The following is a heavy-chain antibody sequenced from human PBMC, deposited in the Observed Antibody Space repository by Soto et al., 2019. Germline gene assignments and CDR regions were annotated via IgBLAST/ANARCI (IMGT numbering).Heavy chain of an antibody. CDR2: IYYNGSP. CDR1: GGSINSGAYY. Sequence: SETLSLTCTVSGGSINSGAYYWSWIRQRPGKGLEWIGLIYYNGSPYYSPSLKSRVSLSADSSKSQFSLKLSSVTAADTAVYYCARGNYPNFGTDVWGQGTTVTVSS. J-gene: IGHJ6*02. D-gene: IGHD3-10*01. CDR3: ARGNYPNFGTDV. V-gene: IGHV4-31*03.